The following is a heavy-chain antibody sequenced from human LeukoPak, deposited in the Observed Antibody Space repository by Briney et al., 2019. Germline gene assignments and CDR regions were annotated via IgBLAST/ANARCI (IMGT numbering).Heavy chain of an antibody. D-gene: IGHD1-26*01. Sequence: GGSLRLSCSASGFTFSSYAMHWVRQAPGKGLEYVSAISSNGGSTYYADSVKGRFTISRDNSKNTLYLQMSSLRAEDTAVYYCVKDRSDDGSYLAVFDYWGQGTLVTVSS. CDR1: GFTFSSYA. CDR3: VKDRSDDGSYLAVFDY. J-gene: IGHJ4*02. V-gene: IGHV3-64D*06. CDR2: ISSNGGST.